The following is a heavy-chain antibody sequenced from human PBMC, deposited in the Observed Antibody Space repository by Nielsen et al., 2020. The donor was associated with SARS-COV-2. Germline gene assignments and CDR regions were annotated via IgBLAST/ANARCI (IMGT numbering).Heavy chain of an antibody. CDR2: ISWNSGSI. CDR3: CSSGWYEGYFDY. J-gene: IGHJ4*02. CDR1: GFTFDDYA. Sequence: LKISCAASGFTFDDYAMHWVRQAPGKGLEWVSGISWNSGSIGYADSVKGRFTISRDNAKNSLYLQMSSLRAEDTALYYCCSSGWYEGYFDYWGQGTLVTVSS. D-gene: IGHD6-19*01. V-gene: IGHV3-9*01.